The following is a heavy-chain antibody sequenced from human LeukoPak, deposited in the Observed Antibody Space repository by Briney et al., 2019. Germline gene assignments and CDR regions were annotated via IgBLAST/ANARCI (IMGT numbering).Heavy chain of an antibody. J-gene: IGHJ5*02. CDR2: INPNSGGT. D-gene: IGHD3-10*01. Sequence: ASVKVSCKASGYTSTGYYMHWVRQAPGQGLEWMGRINPNSGGTNYAQKFQGRVTMTRDTSISTAYMELSRLRSDDTAVYYCARPTRVGPGSNWFDPWGQEPWSPSPQ. CDR1: GYTSTGYY. CDR3: ARPTRVGPGSNWFDP. V-gene: IGHV1-2*06.